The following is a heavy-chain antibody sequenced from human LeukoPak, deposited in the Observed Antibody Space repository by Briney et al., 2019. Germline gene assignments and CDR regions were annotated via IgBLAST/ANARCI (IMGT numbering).Heavy chain of an antibody. J-gene: IGHJ3*02. V-gene: IGHV4-4*07. CDR2: IYTSGST. Sequence: PSETLSLTCTVSGGSISGYYWSWIRQPAGKGLEWIGRIYTSGSTNYNPSLKGRVTMSVDTSKNQFSLKLSSVTAADTAVYYCARGPQDYGGNSDYIDAFDIWGQGTMVTVSS. CDR1: GGSISGYY. D-gene: IGHD4-23*01. CDR3: ARGPQDYGGNSDYIDAFDI.